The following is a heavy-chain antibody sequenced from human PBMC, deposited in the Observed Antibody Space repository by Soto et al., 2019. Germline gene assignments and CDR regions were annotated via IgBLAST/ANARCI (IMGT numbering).Heavy chain of an antibody. CDR3: ARGHPDYYGSWSYRRPTGVDY. Sequence: QVQLQETGPGLVKPSQTLSLTCTVSGGSISSGGYYWSWIRQHPGKGLEWIGYIYYSGSTYYNPSVESRGTISVDTSKNQVSLKLSSVTAADTAVYYCARGHPDYYGSWSYRRPTGVDYWGQGTLVTVSS. D-gene: IGHD3-10*01. CDR2: IYYSGST. CDR1: GGSISSGGYY. J-gene: IGHJ4*02. V-gene: IGHV4-31*03.